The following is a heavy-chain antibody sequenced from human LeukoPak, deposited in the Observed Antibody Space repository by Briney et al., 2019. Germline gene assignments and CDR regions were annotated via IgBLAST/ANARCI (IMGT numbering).Heavy chain of an antibody. CDR2: IYYSGST. D-gene: IGHD1-26*01. CDR3: AGARELRDSDAFDI. J-gene: IGHJ3*02. CDR1: GGSISSYY. Sequence: SETLSLTCTVSGGSISSYYWSWIRQPPGKGLEWIGYIYYSGSTNYNPSLKSRVTISVDTSKNQFSLKLSSVTAADTAVYYCAGARELRDSDAFDIWGQGTMVTVSS. V-gene: IGHV4-59*01.